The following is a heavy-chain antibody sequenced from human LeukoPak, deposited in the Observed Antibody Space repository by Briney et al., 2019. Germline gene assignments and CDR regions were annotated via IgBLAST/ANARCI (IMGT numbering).Heavy chain of an antibody. CDR2: IYTTGST. Sequence: SQTLSLTCTVSGGSISSGSYSWSWIRQPAGEGLEWIGRIYTTGSTHYNPSLKSRVNISVDKSKKQFSLRLSSVTAADTAVYYCARGGDYHFNYWGQGTLVTVSS. D-gene: IGHD4-17*01. J-gene: IGHJ4*02. CDR3: ARGGDYHFNY. CDR1: GGSISSGSYS. V-gene: IGHV4-61*02.